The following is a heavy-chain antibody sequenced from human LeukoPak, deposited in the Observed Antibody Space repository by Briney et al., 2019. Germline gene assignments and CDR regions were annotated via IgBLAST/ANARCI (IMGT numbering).Heavy chain of an antibody. Sequence: GGSLRLSCVASGFTFSSYGMHWVRQAPGKGPEWVAVISYDGSDRYYANFVKGRFTISRDNSKNTLFLQTNSMRPEDTAVYYCAKDIDYWGQGTLVTVSS. CDR2: ISYDGSDR. V-gene: IGHV3-30*18. CDR1: GFTFSSYG. CDR3: AKDIDY. J-gene: IGHJ4*02.